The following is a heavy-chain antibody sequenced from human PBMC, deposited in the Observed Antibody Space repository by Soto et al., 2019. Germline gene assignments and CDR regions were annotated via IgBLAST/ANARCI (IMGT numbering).Heavy chain of an antibody. CDR1: GFTFSSYG. J-gene: IGHJ6*02. CDR3: AKESRFLEWLSYLDV. V-gene: IGHV3-30*18. D-gene: IGHD3-3*01. Sequence: PGGSLRLSCAAYGFTFSSYGMHWVRQAPGKGLEWVAVISYDGSNKYYADSVKGRFTISRDNSKNTLYLQMNSLRAEDTAVYYCAKESRFLEWLSYLDVWGQGTTVTVSS. CDR2: ISYDGSNK.